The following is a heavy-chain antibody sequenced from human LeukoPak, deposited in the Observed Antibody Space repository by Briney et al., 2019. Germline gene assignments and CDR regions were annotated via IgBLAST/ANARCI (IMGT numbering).Heavy chain of an antibody. Sequence: SETLSLTCTVSGGSISTYYWSWIRQPPGKGLEWIAYVYYSGHTSYNPSLKGRVTISVDRSKNQFSLKLSSVTAADTAVYYCARDQGGNPNWFDPWGQGTLVTVSS. CDR3: ARDQGGNPNWFDP. J-gene: IGHJ5*02. CDR1: GGSISTYY. V-gene: IGHV4-59*12. CDR2: VYYSGHT. D-gene: IGHD4-23*01.